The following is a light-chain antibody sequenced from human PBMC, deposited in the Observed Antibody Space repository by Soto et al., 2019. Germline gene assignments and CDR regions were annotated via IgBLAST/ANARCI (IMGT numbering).Light chain of an antibody. CDR1: QSISTR. V-gene: IGKV1-5*01. J-gene: IGKJ5*01. Sequence: DIQMTQSPSTLSASVGDRVTITCRASQSISTRLAWYQQKPGKAPKLLIYDASSLASGVPSRFSGSGSGTDFTLTISSLQPEDFATYYCQQANSFPITFGQGTRLEIK. CDR2: DAS. CDR3: QQANSFPIT.